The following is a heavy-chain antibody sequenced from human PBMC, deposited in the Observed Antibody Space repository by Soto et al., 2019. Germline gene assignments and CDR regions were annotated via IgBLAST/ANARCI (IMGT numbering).Heavy chain of an antibody. D-gene: IGHD3-10*01. CDR1: GFSFNTYG. Sequence: QVQLVESGGGVVQPGRSLRLACAASGFSFNTYGMNWVRQAPGKGLEWVAKVSWHGKNQYYADSLKGRISISRDNSKNTLYLEVNNLRPEDTAVYYCAKDLQVTMEETDAFDVWGQGTMVTVFS. J-gene: IGHJ3*01. V-gene: IGHV3-30*18. CDR3: AKDLQVTMEETDAFDV. CDR2: VSWHGKNQ.